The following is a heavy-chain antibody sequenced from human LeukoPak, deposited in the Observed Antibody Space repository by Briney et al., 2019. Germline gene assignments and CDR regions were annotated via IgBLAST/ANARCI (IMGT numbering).Heavy chain of an antibody. CDR1: GFTFSSYA. J-gene: IGHJ4*02. CDR2: IGDNGGTT. V-gene: IGHV3-23*01. Sequence: TGGSLRLSCVASGFTFSSYAMSWVRQAPGKGLEWVASIGDNGGTTYYLDSVRGRFTISRDNSKNTLFLQMNSLRPDDTAVYYCAKRGHYSINWYHYFDYWGQGTLVTVSS. CDR3: AKRGHYSINWYHYFDY. D-gene: IGHD6-13*01.